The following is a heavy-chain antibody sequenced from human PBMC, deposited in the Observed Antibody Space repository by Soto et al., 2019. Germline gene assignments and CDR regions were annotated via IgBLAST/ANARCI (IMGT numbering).Heavy chain of an antibody. J-gene: IGHJ4*02. Sequence: QVQLVQSGAEEKKPGASVKVSCKASGYTFTSYAMHWVRQAPGQRLEWMGWINAGNGNTKYSQKFQGRVTITRDTSASTAYMELSRLRSEETAVYYCARSILVVTALDYWGQGTLVTVSS. CDR3: ARSILVVTALDY. D-gene: IGHD2-21*02. CDR1: GYTFTSYA. CDR2: INAGNGNT. V-gene: IGHV1-3*05.